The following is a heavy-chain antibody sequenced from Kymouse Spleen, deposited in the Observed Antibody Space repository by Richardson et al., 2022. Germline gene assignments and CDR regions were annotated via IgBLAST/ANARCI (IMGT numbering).Heavy chain of an antibody. Sequence: QVQLQQWGAGLLKPSETLSLTCAVYGGSFSGYYWSWIRQPPGKGLEWIGEINHSGSTNYNPSLKSRVTISVDTSKNQFSLKLSSVTAADTAVYYCARRHSGSLYYFDYWGQGTLVTVSS. J-gene: IGHJ4*02. D-gene: IGHD1-26*01. CDR1: GGSFSGYY. CDR3: ARRHSGSLYYFDY. CDR2: INHSGST. V-gene: IGHV4-34*01.